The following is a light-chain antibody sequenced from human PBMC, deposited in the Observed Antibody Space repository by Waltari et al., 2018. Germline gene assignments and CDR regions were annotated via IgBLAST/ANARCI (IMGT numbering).Light chain of an antibody. Sequence: IVLTQSPGTLSLSPGERATLSCRASQSVSRYLAWYQQKPGQAPRLLIYGASSRATGVPDRFSGSGSWTDFSLTISRLEPEDFAVYYCQHYVRLPVSFGQGTKVEIK. CDR2: GAS. J-gene: IGKJ1*01. V-gene: IGKV3-20*01. CDR1: QSVSRY. CDR3: QHYVRLPVS.